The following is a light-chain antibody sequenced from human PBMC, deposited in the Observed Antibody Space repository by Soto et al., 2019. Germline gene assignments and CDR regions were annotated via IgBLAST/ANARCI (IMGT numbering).Light chain of an antibody. V-gene: IGLV2-8*01. J-gene: IGLJ2*01. Sequence: QSALTQPPSASGSPGQSVTISCTGTSSDVGGYNYVSWYQQHPGKAPKLMIYEVSKRPSGVPDRFSGSKSGNTASLTVSGLQAEDEADYYCSSHACSNNVARVFGGGTKLTVL. CDR3: SSHACSNNVARV. CDR2: EVS. CDR1: SSDVGGYNY.